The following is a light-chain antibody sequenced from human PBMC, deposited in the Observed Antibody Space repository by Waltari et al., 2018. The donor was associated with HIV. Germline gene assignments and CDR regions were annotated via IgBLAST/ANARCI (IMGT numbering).Light chain of an antibody. CDR2: EVS. CDR1: PSDLGAYNY. V-gene: IGLV2-14*01. Sequence: QSVLTQPASVSGSPGQSITISCTGTPSDLGAYNYVSWYQQYPGKAPKLIIYEVSNRPSGVSTRFSGSKSDNTASLTISGLQADDEANYYCSSYTGVSSVLFGGGTKVTVL. CDR3: SSYTGVSSVL. J-gene: IGLJ3*02.